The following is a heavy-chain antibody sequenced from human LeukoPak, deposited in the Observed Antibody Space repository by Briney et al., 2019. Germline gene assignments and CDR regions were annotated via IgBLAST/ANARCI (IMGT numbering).Heavy chain of an antibody. D-gene: IGHD2-2*02. J-gene: IGHJ4*02. CDR1: GFTFRDYS. CDR3: AKGGYTTPFDY. Sequence: PGGSLRLSCAAPGFTFRDYSMTWIRQAPGKGLEWVSTIRADYSNTYYADSVKGRFTISRDNSKTTLYLQMNSLRAEDTALYYCAKGGYTTPFDYWGRGTLVTVSS. CDR2: IRADYSNT. V-gene: IGHV3-23*01.